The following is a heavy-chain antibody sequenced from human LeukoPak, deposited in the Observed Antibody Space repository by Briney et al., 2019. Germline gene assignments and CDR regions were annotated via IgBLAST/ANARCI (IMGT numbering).Heavy chain of an antibody. CDR2: ISWDGGST. CDR1: GFTFDDYA. CDR3: ATAVGGPSIAAAGTADY. J-gene: IGHJ4*02. D-gene: IGHD6-13*01. V-gene: IGHV3-43D*03. Sequence: GGSLRLSCAASGFTFDDYAMHWVRQAPGKGLEWVSLISWDGGSTYYADSVKGRFTISRDNSKNSLYLQMNSLRAEDTALYYCATAVGGPSIAAAGTADYWGQGTLVTVSS.